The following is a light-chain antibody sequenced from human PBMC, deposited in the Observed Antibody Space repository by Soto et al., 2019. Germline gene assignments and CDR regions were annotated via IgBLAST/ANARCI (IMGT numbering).Light chain of an antibody. Sequence: EIVMTQSPATLSLSPGERATLSCRASQSVSSNLAWYQQKPGQAPRLLIYGASTRATGIPARFSGSGSGTEFTLTISSLQSEDFAVYYCQQYNNWWTFSQGTKVEIK. J-gene: IGKJ1*01. CDR3: QQYNNWWT. CDR1: QSVSSN. V-gene: IGKV3-15*01. CDR2: GAS.